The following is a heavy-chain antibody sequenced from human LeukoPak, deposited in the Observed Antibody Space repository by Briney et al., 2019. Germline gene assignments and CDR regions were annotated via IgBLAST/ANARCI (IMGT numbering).Heavy chain of an antibody. Sequence: ASVKVSCKAFGYTFTSYGITWVRQAPGQGLEWMGWTSGDNGNTYYAQKLQGRVTMTTDTSTSTAYMELRSLRSDDTAVYYCARDCDRSGYYCYWSQGTLVTVSS. D-gene: IGHD3-22*01. CDR1: GYTFTSYG. CDR2: TSGDNGNT. V-gene: IGHV1-18*01. J-gene: IGHJ4*02. CDR3: ARDCDRSGYYCY.